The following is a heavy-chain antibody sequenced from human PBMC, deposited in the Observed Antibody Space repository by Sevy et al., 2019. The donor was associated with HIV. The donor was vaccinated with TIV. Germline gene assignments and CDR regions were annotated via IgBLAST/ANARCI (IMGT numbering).Heavy chain of an antibody. J-gene: IGHJ5*01. D-gene: IGHD3-16*01. V-gene: IGHV4-31*03. Sequence: SETLSLTCTVSGDSISSADYYWSWIRQHPGQGLEWIGYLHYSGITYYSPSLKSRDLMSVDRSKNQLSLELTSVTAADTAVSYFASDSSCVEVTMITGFDPWGQGTLVTVSS. CDR1: GDSISSADYY. CDR3: ASDSSCVEVTMITGFDP. CDR2: LHYSGIT.